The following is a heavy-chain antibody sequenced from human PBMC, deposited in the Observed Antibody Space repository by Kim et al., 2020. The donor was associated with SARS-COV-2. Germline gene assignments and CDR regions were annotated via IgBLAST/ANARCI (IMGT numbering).Heavy chain of an antibody. Sequence: KRRVTISVDTSKNQFSLRLGSVTAADTAVYYCARGPHRLRYFDWLLNFDYWGQGTLVTVSS. CDR3: ARGPHRLRYFDWLLNFDY. J-gene: IGHJ4*02. D-gene: IGHD3-9*01. V-gene: IGHV4-34*01.